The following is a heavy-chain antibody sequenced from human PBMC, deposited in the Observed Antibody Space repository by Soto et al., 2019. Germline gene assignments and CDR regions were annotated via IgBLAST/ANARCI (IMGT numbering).Heavy chain of an antibody. J-gene: IGHJ2*01. Sequence: EVQLVESGGGLVKPGGSLRLSCAASGFTFSNAWMSWVRQAPGKGLEWVGRIKSKTDGGTTDYAAPVKGRFTISSGESKNTLYLQMNSLRTEDTAVYYCTTGHCGDYWYFALWGRGTLVTVSS. D-gene: IGHD4-17*01. CDR1: GFTFSNAW. CDR2: IKSKTDGGTT. V-gene: IGHV3-15*01. CDR3: TTGHCGDYWYFAL.